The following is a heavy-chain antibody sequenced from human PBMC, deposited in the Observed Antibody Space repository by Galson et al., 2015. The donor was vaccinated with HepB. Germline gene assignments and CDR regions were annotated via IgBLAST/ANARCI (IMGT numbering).Heavy chain of an antibody. D-gene: IGHD5-18*01. Sequence: SLRLSCAASGFTFSSYAMHWVRQAPGKGLEWVAALSFDGSIQNYGDSVKGRFTISRDNSKNTLYLQMNSLRDEDTAVYYCARERSSMVNVDYWGQGTLVTVSS. CDR3: ARERSSMVNVDY. J-gene: IGHJ4*02. CDR1: GFTFSSYA. CDR2: LSFDGSIQ. V-gene: IGHV3-30-3*01.